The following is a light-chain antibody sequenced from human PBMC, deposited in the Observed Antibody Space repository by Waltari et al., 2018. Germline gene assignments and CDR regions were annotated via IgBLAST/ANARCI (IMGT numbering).Light chain of an antibody. J-gene: IGLJ2*01. CDR2: NVS. V-gene: IGLV2-14*03. Sequence: QSALAQPASVSGSPGQSITISCTGSSSDIGAFDLVSWYQQHPGRAPRLIIRNVSARPSGVPHRFSGSKSGNTASLTISSLRSEDESLYFCSSFTTGSPVLFGGGTKLTVL. CDR3: SSFTTGSPVL. CDR1: SSDIGAFDL.